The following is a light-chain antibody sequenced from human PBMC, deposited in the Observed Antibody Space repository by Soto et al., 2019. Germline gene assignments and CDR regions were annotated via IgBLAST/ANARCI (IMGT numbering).Light chain of an antibody. CDR3: QSYDSSLSVYVV. CDR1: SSNIGAGYD. V-gene: IGLV1-40*01. J-gene: IGLJ2*01. CDR2: GNS. Sequence: VVTQPPSVSGAPGQRVTISCTGSSSNIGAGYDVHWYQQLPGTAPKLLIYGNSNRPSGVPDRFSGSKSGTSASLAITGLQAEDEADYYCQSYDSSLSVYVVFGGGTKLTVL.